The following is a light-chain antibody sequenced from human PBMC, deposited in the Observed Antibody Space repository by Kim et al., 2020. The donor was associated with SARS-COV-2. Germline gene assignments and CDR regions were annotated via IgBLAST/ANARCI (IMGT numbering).Light chain of an antibody. CDR3: QVWDSSSDHHWV. CDR1: NIGSKS. J-gene: IGLJ3*02. CDR2: YDS. Sequence: SYELTQPPSVSVAPGKTARITCGGNNIGSKSVHWYQQKPGQAPVLVIYYDSDRPSGIPERFSGSNSGNTATLTISRVEAGDEADYYCQVWDSSSDHHWVFGGGTHLTVL. V-gene: IGLV3-21*04.